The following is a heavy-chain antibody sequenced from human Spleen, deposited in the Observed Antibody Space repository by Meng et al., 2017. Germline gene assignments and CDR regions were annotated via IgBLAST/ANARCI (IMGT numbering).Heavy chain of an antibody. V-gene: IGHV3-66*02. Sequence: GGSLRLSCAASGFSVTSNYMRWVRQDPGKGLEWVSTIYPNNSTYYEESVKGRFTISRDSSKNTMFLQMNSMRTEDTAVYYCARVRHGMDVWGQGTRVTVSS. J-gene: IGHJ6*02. CDR1: GFSVTSNY. CDR2: IYPNNST. CDR3: ARVRHGMDV.